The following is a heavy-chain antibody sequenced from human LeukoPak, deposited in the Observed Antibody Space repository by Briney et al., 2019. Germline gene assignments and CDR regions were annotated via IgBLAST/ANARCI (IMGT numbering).Heavy chain of an antibody. CDR3: ARARSYDFWSGYSYYYMDV. D-gene: IGHD3-3*01. J-gene: IGHJ6*03. V-gene: IGHV1-8*03. CDR1: GYTFTGYY. Sequence: ASVKVSCKASGYTFTGYYMHWVRQAPGQGLEWMGWINPNSGNTGYAQKFQGRVTITRNTSISTTYMELSSLRSEDTAVYYCARARSYDFWSGYSYYYMDVWGKGTTVTVSS. CDR2: INPNSGNT.